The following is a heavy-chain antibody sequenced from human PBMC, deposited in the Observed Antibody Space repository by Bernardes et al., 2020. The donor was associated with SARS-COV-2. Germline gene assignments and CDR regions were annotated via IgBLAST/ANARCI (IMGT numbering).Heavy chain of an antibody. J-gene: IGHJ2*01. CDR1: GDSLSNSF. Sequence: SLTCAVSGDSLSNSFWSWIRQTPGKGLEWIGEINDSGSTKYNPALKSRVTISVDPSKNQFSLKLNSVTAADTAVYYCARGSAAVVSHFMLLFANWYFDLWGRGTLVTVSS. CDR3: ARGSAAVVSHFMLLFANWYFDL. V-gene: IGHV4-34*01. CDR2: INDSGST. D-gene: IGHD2-15*01.